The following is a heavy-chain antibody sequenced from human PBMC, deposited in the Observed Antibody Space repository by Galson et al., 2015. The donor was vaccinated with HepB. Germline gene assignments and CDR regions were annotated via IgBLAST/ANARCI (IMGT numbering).Heavy chain of an antibody. CDR3: AKDYGGRVVVTAIYYFDY. CDR1: GFTFSSYG. D-gene: IGHD2-21*02. J-gene: IGHJ4*02. CDR2: ISYDGSNK. Sequence: SLRLSCAASGFTFSSYGMHWVRQAPGKGLEWVAVISYDGSNKYYADSVKGRFTISRDNSKNTLYLQMNSLRAEDTAVYYCAKDYGGRVVVTAIYYFDYWGQGTLVTVSS. V-gene: IGHV3-30*18.